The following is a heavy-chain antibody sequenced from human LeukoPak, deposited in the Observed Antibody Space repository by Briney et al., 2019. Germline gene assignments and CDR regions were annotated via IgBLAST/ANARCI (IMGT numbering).Heavy chain of an antibody. CDR1: GFTFSSYE. J-gene: IGHJ4*02. D-gene: IGHD6-13*01. Sequence: GGSLRLSCAASGFTFSSYEMNWVRQAPGKGLEWVSYISSSGSTIYYADSVKGRFTISRDNAKNSLYLQMNSLRGEDTAMYYCAREFRSTWDFDYWGQGTLVTVSS. V-gene: IGHV3-48*03. CDR2: ISSSGSTI. CDR3: AREFRSTWDFDY.